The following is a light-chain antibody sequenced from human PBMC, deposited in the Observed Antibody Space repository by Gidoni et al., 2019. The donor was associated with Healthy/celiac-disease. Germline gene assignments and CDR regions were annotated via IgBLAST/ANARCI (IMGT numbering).Light chain of an antibody. J-gene: IGKJ1*01. V-gene: IGKV3-20*01. CDR1: KSVSSSY. CDR2: GAS. CDR3: QQYGSSPGT. Sequence: EMGLTQSPGTLSLAPGERATLSCRHSKSVSSSYLAWYQQKPCQAPRLLIYGASSRATGSPDRFSGSGSGTDFTLTISSLEPEDFAVYYCQQYGSSPGTFGQGTKVEIK.